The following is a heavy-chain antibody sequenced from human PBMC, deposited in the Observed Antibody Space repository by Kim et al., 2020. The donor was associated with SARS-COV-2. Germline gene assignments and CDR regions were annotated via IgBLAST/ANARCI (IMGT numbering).Heavy chain of an antibody. J-gene: IGHJ6*02. CDR2: ISSSSSYI. CDR1: GFTFSSYS. Sequence: GGSLRLSCAASGFTFSSYSMNWVRQAPGKGLEWVSSISSSSSYIYYADSVKGRFTISRDNAKNSLYLQMNSLRAEDTAVYYCARASEPTKPSYDFWSGYYYYYYGMDVWGQGTTVTVSS. D-gene: IGHD3-3*01. CDR3: ARASEPTKPSYDFWSGYYYYYYGMDV. V-gene: IGHV3-21*01.